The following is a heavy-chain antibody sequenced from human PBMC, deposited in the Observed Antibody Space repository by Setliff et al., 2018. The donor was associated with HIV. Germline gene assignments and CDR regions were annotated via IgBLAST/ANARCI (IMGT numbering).Heavy chain of an antibody. CDR3: ARDYSPTFYYYDSSGTFDY. D-gene: IGHD3-22*01. Sequence: SVKVSFKASGGTFSSYAISWVRQAPGQGLEWMGGIIPILGIANYAQKFQGRVTITADEFTSTAYMELSSLRSEDTAVYYCARDYSPTFYYYDSSGTFDYWGQGTLVTVSS. CDR2: IIPILGIA. CDR1: GGTFSSYA. V-gene: IGHV1-69*10. J-gene: IGHJ4*02.